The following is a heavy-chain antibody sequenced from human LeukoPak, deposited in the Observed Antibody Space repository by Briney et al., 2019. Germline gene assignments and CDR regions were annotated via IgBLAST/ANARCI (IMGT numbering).Heavy chain of an antibody. CDR2: ISYDGSNK. J-gene: IGHJ6*04. V-gene: IGHV3-30*04. D-gene: IGHD3-10*02. CDR1: GFSFSSYA. Sequence: GRSLRLSCAASGFSFSSYAMHWVRQAPGKGLEWVALISYDGSNKKYADSVKGRFTISRDNAKNSLYLQMNSLRAEDTAVYYCAELGITMIGGVWGKGTTVTISS. CDR3: AELGITMIGGV.